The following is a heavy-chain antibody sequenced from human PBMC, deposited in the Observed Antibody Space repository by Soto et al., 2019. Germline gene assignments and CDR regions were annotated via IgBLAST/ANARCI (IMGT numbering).Heavy chain of an antibody. CDR2: ISYDGSNK. J-gene: IGHJ6*02. CDR3: AKDHERGVVVVPAAIAGHYGMDV. D-gene: IGHD2-2*01. V-gene: IGHV3-30*18. Sequence: PGGSLRLSCAASGFTFSSYGMHWVRQAPGKGLEWVAVISYDGSNKYYADSVKGRFTISRDNSKNTLYLQMNSLRAEDTAVYYCAKDHERGVVVVPAAIAGHYGMDVWGQGATVTVSS. CDR1: GFTFSSYG.